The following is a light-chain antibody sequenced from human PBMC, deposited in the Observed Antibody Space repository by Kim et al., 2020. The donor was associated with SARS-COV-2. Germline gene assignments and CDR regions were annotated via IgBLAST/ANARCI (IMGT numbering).Light chain of an antibody. CDR1: QGISSW. J-gene: IGKJ1*01. CDR2: AAS. Sequence: IQITQPPSSLSASVGDRVTLSCRASQGISSWLAWYQLKPGKAPKSLIYAASSLPSGVPARFSGSGSGTDFTLTISSLQPEDFATYYCQQYDSYPRTFGQGTKVDIK. CDR3: QQYDSYPRT. V-gene: IGKV1D-16*01.